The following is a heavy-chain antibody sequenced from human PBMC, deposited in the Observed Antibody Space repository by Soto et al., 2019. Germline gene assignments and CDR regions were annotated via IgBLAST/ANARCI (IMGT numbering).Heavy chain of an antibody. D-gene: IGHD2-2*01. V-gene: IGHV1-69*01. CDR2: IIPIVGTG. Sequence: QVQLVQSGAEVRKPGSSVTFSCKASGGTFSNYAISWVRQAPGQGLEWMGGIIPIVGTGSCAQNFQGRVTITADEPTTTAYMELSSLRFEDTDVYYCARVVILVPTASTHYYYHMDVWGPGTTVTVSS. CDR1: GGTFSNYA. J-gene: IGHJ6*02. CDR3: ARVVILVPTASTHYYYHMDV.